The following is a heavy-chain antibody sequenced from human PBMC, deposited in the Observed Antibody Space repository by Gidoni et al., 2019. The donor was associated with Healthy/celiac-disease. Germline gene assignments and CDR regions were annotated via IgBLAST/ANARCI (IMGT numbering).Heavy chain of an antibody. V-gene: IGHV3-30*03. J-gene: IGHJ4*02. CDR3: AAPGNSGGY. D-gene: IGHD2-21*01. CDR1: GITFSSYG. Sequence: QVQLVASGGGVVQPGRSLRLSCAASGITFSSYGMHWVRQAPGKGLEWVAVISYDGSNKYYADSVKGRFTISRDNSKNTLYLQMNSLRAEDTAVYYCAAPGNSGGYWGQGTLVTVSS. CDR2: ISYDGSNK.